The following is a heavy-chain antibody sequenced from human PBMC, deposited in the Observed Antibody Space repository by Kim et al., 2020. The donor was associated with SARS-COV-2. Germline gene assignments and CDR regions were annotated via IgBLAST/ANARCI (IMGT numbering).Heavy chain of an antibody. D-gene: IGHD3-3*01. CDR3: ARAFGIGSPKYGMDV. CDR1: GGSSSGYF. J-gene: IGHJ6*02. Sequence: SETLSLTCAVYGGSSSGYFWSWIRQPPGKGLEWIAEIDQRGGTDYNPSLKSRVTISVDTSKNQVSLKLKSVTAADTAVYYCARAFGIGSPKYGMDVWGQGTTVTVSS. CDR2: IDQRGGT. V-gene: IGHV4-34*01.